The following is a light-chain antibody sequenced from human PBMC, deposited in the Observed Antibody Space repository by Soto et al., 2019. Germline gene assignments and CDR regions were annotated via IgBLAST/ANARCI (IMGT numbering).Light chain of an antibody. Sequence: IVLTQSPGTLSLSPGERATLSCRASQRVISSYLAWFQQRPGRAPRLLIYGASKRATDIPDRFTGSGSGTDFALTISRLEPEDFAVYYCQQDVTYPWTFGQGTKVESK. CDR1: QRVISSY. CDR2: GAS. CDR3: QQDVTYPWT. J-gene: IGKJ1*01. V-gene: IGKV3-20*01.